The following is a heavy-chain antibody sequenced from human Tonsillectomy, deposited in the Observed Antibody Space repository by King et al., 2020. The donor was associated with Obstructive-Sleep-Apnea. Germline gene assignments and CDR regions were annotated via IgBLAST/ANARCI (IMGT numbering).Heavy chain of an antibody. CDR3: ARRTIFGRGMDV. V-gene: IGHV3-64*01. CDR2: ISRNGDST. D-gene: IGHD3-3*01. CDR1: GFTFSAYA. J-gene: IGHJ6*02. Sequence: QLVQSGGGLVQAGGSLRLSCAASGFTFSAYAMDWVRQAPGKGLEYVSAISRNGDSTSYANSVKVRFTISRDNSKNTLFLQMGSLRAEDMAVYYCARRTIFGRGMDVWGQGTTVTVPS.